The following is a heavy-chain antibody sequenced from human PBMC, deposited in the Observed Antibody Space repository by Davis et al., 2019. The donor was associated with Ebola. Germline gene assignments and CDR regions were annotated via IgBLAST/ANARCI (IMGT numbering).Heavy chain of an antibody. D-gene: IGHD2-15*01. CDR1: GGTFSSYA. Sequence: AASAKVSCKASGGTFSSYAISWVRQAPGQGLEWMGGIIPIFGTANYAQKFQGRVTITADKSTSTAYMELSRLRSDDTAVYYCARAALGYCSGGSCYSADWFDPWGQGTLVTVSS. CDR3: ARAALGYCSGGSCYSADWFDP. V-gene: IGHV1-69*06. CDR2: IIPIFGTA. J-gene: IGHJ5*02.